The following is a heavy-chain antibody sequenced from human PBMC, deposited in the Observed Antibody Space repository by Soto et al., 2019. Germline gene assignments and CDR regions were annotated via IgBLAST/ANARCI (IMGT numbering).Heavy chain of an antibody. CDR3: AREHSEYYYDSSGYSLGAFDI. D-gene: IGHD3-22*01. Sequence: SVKVSCKASGGTFSSYAISWVQQAPGQGLEWMGGIIPIFGTANYAQKFQGRVTITADKSTSTAYMELSSLRSEDTAVYYCAREHSEYYYDSSGYSLGAFDIWGQGAMVTVSS. CDR2: IIPIFGTA. CDR1: GGTFSSYA. J-gene: IGHJ3*02. V-gene: IGHV1-69*06.